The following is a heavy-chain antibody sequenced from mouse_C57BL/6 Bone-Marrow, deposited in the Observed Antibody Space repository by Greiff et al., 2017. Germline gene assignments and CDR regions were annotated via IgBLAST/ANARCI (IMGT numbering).Heavy chain of an antibody. J-gene: IGHJ2*01. CDR3: AREGGLYGDY. CDR2: IDPSDSYT. CDR1: GYTFTSYW. Sequence: QVQLQQPGAELVMPGASVKLSCKASGYTFTSYWMHWVKQRPGQGLEWIGEIDPSDSYTNYNQKFQGKSTLTVDKSSSTAYMQLSSLTSEDSAVYYCAREGGLYGDYWGQGTTLTVSS. D-gene: IGHD1-1*01. V-gene: IGHV1-69*01.